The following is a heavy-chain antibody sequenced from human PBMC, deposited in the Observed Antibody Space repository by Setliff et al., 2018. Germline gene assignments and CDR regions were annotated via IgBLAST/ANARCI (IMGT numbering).Heavy chain of an antibody. CDR2: IKQDGSEK. D-gene: IGHD2-21*02. CDR3: ARNWATAQHYYYGMDV. CDR1: GFTFTSYW. Sequence: GSLRLSCEASGFTFTSYWMSWVRQAPGKGLEWVANIKQDGSEKYYVDSVKGRFAISRDNAKNSLYLQMNSLRAEDTAIYYCARNWATAQHYYYGMDVWGQGTTVTVSS. V-gene: IGHV3-7*01. J-gene: IGHJ6*02.